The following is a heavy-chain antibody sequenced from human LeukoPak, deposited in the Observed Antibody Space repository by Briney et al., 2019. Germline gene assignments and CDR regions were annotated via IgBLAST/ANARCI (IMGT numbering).Heavy chain of an antibody. CDR1: GGSISSYY. V-gene: IGHV4-59*12. Sequence: SETLSLTCTVSGGSISSYYWSWIRQPPGKGLEWIGYIYYSGSTNYNPSLKSRVTISVDTSKNQFSLKLSSVTAADTAVYYCARKSDSGSLGFDYWGQGTLVTVSS. J-gene: IGHJ4*02. D-gene: IGHD1-26*01. CDR3: ARKSDSGSLGFDY. CDR2: IYYSGST.